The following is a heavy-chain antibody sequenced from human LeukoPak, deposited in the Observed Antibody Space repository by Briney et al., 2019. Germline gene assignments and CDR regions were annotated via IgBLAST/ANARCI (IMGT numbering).Heavy chain of an antibody. J-gene: IGHJ3*02. Sequence: SETLSLTCTVSGDSISGFYWSWIRQPAGKGLEWIGRIYTSGSTNYNPSLKSRVTISVDKSKNQFSLKLSSVTAADTAVYHCARAHYVDTARTTNAFDIWGQGTMVTVSS. CDR1: GDSISGFY. CDR3: ARAHYVDTARTTNAFDI. CDR2: IYTSGST. D-gene: IGHD5-18*01. V-gene: IGHV4-4*07.